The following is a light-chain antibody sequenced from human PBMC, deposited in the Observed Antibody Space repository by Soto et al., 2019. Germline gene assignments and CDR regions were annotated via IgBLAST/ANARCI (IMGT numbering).Light chain of an antibody. V-gene: IGKV1-5*03. J-gene: IGKJ2*01. CDR3: QQHSTYPYT. Sequence: DIQMNQSPSTLSESVGDRVTITCRATQSISSWLAWYQQKPGKAPKLLIYKASTLESGVPSRFSGSGSGTEFTLIISSLQPDDFATYYCQQHSTYPYTFGQGTKVDIK. CDR1: QSISSW. CDR2: KAS.